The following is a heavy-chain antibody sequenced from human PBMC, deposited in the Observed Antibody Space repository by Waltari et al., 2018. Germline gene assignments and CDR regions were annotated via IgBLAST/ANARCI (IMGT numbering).Heavy chain of an antibody. CDR3: VRAWDGNSYGYGY. D-gene: IGHD5-18*01. CDR2: IRASSSVM. J-gene: IGHJ4*02. CDR1: GFTPSSYN. V-gene: IGHV3-48*02. Sequence: EVHLVESGGALTQPGGSLRLPGAAPGFTPSSYNMNWGRQAPGKGLEWVAYIRASSSVMFYADSVKGRFTVSRDNAKSSLYLQMNNLRDEDTAVYYCVRAWDGNSYGYGYWGQGTLVTVSS.